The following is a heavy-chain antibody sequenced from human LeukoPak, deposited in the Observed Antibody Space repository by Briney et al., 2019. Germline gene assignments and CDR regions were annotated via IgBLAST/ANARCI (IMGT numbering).Heavy chain of an antibody. D-gene: IGHD3-22*01. V-gene: IGHV4-59*01. CDR3: AREYSSFEY. Sequence: PSETLSLTCTVSGGSISGYYWHWIRQPPGMGLEWIGYINYSGSTDYNPSLKSRVTISVDTPKNQFSLNLRSVTAADTAVYYCAREYSSFEYWGQGILVTVSS. J-gene: IGHJ4*02. CDR2: INYSGST. CDR1: GGSISGYY.